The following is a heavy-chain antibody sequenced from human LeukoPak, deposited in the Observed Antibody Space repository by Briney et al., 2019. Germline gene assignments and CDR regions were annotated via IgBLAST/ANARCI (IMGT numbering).Heavy chain of an antibody. D-gene: IGHD3-22*01. Sequence: PSETLSLTCTVSGGSISSSSYYWGWIRQPPGKGLEWIGYISNSGSTNYHPSLKSRVTISSDTSKTQFTLKLTSVTAADTAVYYCARSPSGYRFDSWGQGTLVIVSS. CDR2: ISNSGST. J-gene: IGHJ4*02. CDR3: ARSPSGYRFDS. CDR1: GGSISSSSYY. V-gene: IGHV4-61*05.